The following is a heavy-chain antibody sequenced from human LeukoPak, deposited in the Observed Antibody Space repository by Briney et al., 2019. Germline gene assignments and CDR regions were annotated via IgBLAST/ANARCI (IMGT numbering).Heavy chain of an antibody. CDR1: GSTFSSYG. Sequence: PGGSLRLSCAASGSTFSSYGMHWVRQAPGKGLEWVAFIRYDGSNKYYADSVKGRFTISRDNSKNTLYLQMNSLRAEDTAVYYCAKGVNYYGSGSYYKPNPYFDYWGQGTLVTVSS. CDR3: AKGVNYYGSGSYYKPNPYFDY. CDR2: IRYDGSNK. D-gene: IGHD3-10*01. J-gene: IGHJ4*02. V-gene: IGHV3-30*02.